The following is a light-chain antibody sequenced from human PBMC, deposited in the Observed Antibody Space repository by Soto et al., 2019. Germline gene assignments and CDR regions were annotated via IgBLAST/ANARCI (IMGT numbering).Light chain of an antibody. V-gene: IGKV1-39*01. J-gene: IGKJ1*01. CDR1: QSISSY. Sequence: DIQMTQSPSSLSASVGDRVTITCRASQSISSYLNWYQQKPGKAPKLLIYAASSLQSGVPSRFSGSGSGTDFTLTISSLQPEDFVTYYCQQSYSTPQTFGQGTKVDIK. CDR3: QQSYSTPQT. CDR2: AAS.